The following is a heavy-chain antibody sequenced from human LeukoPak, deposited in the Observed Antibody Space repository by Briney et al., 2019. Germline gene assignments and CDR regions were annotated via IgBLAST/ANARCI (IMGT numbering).Heavy chain of an antibody. J-gene: IGHJ4*02. CDR2: TNYSGST. D-gene: IGHD4-23*01. V-gene: IGHV4-59*01. Sequence: KPSETLPLTCTVSGVSISSYYWSWIRQPPGKGLEGIGYTNYSGSTNYNPSLKSRVTISVDTSKNQFSLKLSSVTAADTAVYYCASYGDNGVIHYWGQGTLVTVSP. CDR3: ASYGDNGVIHY. CDR1: GVSISSYY.